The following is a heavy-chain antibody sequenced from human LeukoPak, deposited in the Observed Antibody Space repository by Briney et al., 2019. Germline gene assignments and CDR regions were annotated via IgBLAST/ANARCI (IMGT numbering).Heavy chain of an antibody. CDR3: ARDAGAMTKYAFDI. CDR2: IKQDGSEK. J-gene: IGHJ3*02. CDR1: GFTFSSYW. D-gene: IGHD3-10*01. Sequence: GGSLRLSCAASGFTFSSYWMSWVRQAPGKGLEWVANIKQDGSEKYYVDSVKGRFTISRDNAQNSLYLQMNSLRAEDTAVYYCARDAGAMTKYAFDIWGQGTMVTVSS. V-gene: IGHV3-7*01.